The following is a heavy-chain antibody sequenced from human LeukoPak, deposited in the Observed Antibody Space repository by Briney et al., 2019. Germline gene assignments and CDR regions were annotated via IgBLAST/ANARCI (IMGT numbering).Heavy chain of an antibody. Sequence: SETLSLTCTVSGGSISSYYWSWIRQPAGKGLEWIGRIYTSGSTNYNPSLKSRVTMSVDTSKNQFSLKLSSVTAADTAVYYCARGVGIGYYGSGSYIGYYFDYWGQRTLVTVSS. D-gene: IGHD3-10*01. J-gene: IGHJ4*02. V-gene: IGHV4-4*07. CDR1: GGSISSYY. CDR2: IYTSGST. CDR3: ARGVGIGYYGSGSYIGYYFDY.